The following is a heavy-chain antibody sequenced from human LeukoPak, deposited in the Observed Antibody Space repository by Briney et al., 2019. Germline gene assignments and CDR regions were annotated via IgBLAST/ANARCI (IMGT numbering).Heavy chain of an antibody. CDR2: MNPNSGNT. CDR3: ARGGNDGSSASNWFDP. D-gene: IGHD6-25*01. CDR1: GYTFTSYD. Sequence: ASVKVSCKASGYTFTSYDINWVRQATGQGLEWMGWMNPNSGNTGYAQKFQGRVTMTRNTSITTAYMELSSLRSEDTAVYYCARGGNDGSSASNWFDPWGQGTLVTVSS. V-gene: IGHV1-8*01. J-gene: IGHJ5*02.